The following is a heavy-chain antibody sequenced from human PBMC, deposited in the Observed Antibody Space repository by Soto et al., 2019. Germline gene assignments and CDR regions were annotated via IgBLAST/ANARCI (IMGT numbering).Heavy chain of an antibody. D-gene: IGHD6-13*01. V-gene: IGHV4-39*01. CDR2: IYYSGST. J-gene: IGHJ4*02. CDR1: GGSISGTTYY. Sequence: PSETLSLTFTVSGGSISGTTYYWGWIRQPPGKGLEWIGNIYYSGSTYYNPSLKSRVTISVDTSKNQFSLKLSSVTAADTAVYYCARNMGERSSGTRYHFYXWGQRTLFTVSX. CDR3: ARNMGERSSGTRYHFYX.